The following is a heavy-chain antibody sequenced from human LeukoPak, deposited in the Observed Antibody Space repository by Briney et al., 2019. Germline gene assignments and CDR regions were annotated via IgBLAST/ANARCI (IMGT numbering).Heavy chain of an antibody. CDR3: AKIGGDFWSGYYSRGPGSDAFDI. D-gene: IGHD3-3*01. CDR2: IRYDGSNK. CDR1: GFTFSSYG. V-gene: IGHV3-30*02. Sequence: PGGYLRLSCAASGFTFSSYGMHWVRQAPGKGLERVAFIRYDGSNKYYADSVKGRFPISRDNSKNTLYLQMNSLRAEDTAVYYCAKIGGDFWSGYYSRGPGSDAFDIWGQGTMVTVPS. J-gene: IGHJ3*02.